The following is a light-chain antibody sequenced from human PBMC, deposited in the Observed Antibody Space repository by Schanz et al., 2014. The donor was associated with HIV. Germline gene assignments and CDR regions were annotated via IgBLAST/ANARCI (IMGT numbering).Light chain of an antibody. Sequence: QLVLTQPPSVSGAPGQRVTISCTGSSSNIGAGYDVHWYQQLPGTAPKLLIYKNNQRPSGVPDRFSGSKSGTSASLAISGLRSEDEAEYYCAVWDDSRNGEVVFGGGTKLTVL. V-gene: IGLV1-47*01. CDR3: AVWDDSRNGEVV. CDR1: SSNIGAGYD. J-gene: IGLJ2*01. CDR2: KNN.